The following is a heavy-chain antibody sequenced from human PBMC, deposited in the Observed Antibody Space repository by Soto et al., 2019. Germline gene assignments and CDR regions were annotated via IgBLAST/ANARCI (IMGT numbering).Heavy chain of an antibody. V-gene: IGHV3-23*01. J-gene: IGHJ6*02. Sequence: GGSLRLSCAASGFTFSSYAMSWVRQAPGKXLEWVSAISGSGGSTYYAVSVKGRFTISRDNSKNTLYLQMNSLRAEDTAVYYCAKAFSYDFWSGYSGGSKSAYGMDVWGQGTTVTVSS. CDR1: GFTFSSYA. CDR2: ISGSGGST. D-gene: IGHD3-3*01. CDR3: AKAFSYDFWSGYSGGSKSAYGMDV.